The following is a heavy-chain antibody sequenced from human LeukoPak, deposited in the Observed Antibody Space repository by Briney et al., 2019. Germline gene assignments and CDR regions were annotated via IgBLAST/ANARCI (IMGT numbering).Heavy chain of an antibody. V-gene: IGHV3-30-3*01. D-gene: IGHD5-12*01. CDR3: ARDFAIRTDIACYMDV. J-gene: IGHJ6*03. Sequence: GGSLRLSCAASGFTFTNYWMSWVRQAPGKGLEWLAVISYDGSEKYYADSVKGRFTISRDNSKNTLYLQMNSLRVEDTAVYYCARDFAIRTDIACYMDVWGRGTTVTVSS. CDR2: ISYDGSEK. CDR1: GFTFTNYW.